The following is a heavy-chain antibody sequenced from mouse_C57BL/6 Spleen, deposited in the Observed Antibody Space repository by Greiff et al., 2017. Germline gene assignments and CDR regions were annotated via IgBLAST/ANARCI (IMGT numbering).Heavy chain of an antibody. Sequence: EVMLVESGAELVKPGASVKLSCTASGFNIKDYYMHWVKQRTEQGLEWIGRIDPEDGETKYAPKFQGKATITADTSSNTAYLQLSSLTSEDTAVYYCARAGTTVDWYFDVWGTGTTVTVSS. CDR3: ARAGTTVDWYFDV. J-gene: IGHJ1*03. CDR1: GFNIKDYY. CDR2: IDPEDGET. V-gene: IGHV14-2*01. D-gene: IGHD1-1*01.